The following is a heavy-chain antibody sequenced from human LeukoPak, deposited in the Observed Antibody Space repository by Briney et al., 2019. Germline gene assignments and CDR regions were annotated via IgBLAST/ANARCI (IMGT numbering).Heavy chain of an antibody. V-gene: IGHV4-38-2*02. CDR1: GYSISSGYY. J-gene: IGHJ4*02. D-gene: IGHD3-3*01. CDR3: ARGLYDFWSGYSGGGSGYFDY. Sequence: SETLSLNCTVSGYSISSGYYWGWIRQPPGKGLEWIGSIYHSGSTYYNPSLKSRVTISVDTSKNQFSLKLSSVTAADTAVYYWARGLYDFWSGYSGGGSGYFDYWGQGTLVTVSS. CDR2: IYHSGST.